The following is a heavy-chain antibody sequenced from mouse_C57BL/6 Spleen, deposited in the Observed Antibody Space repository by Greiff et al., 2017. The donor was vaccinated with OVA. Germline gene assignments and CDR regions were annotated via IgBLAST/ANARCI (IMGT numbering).Heavy chain of an antibody. CDR1: GYSFTGYY. CDR2: INPSTGGT. CDR3: ALNWGPFAY. V-gene: IGHV1-42*01. D-gene: IGHD4-1*02. Sequence: EVMLVESGPELVKPGASVKISCKASGYSFTGYYMNWVKQSPEKSLEWIGEINPSTGGTTYNQKFKAKATLTVDKSSSTAYMQLKSLTSEDSAVYYCALNWGPFAYWGQGTLVTVSA. J-gene: IGHJ3*01.